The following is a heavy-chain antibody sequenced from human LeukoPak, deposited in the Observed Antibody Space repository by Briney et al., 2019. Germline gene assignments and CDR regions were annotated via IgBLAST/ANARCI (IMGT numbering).Heavy chain of an antibody. CDR3: VRGGYRGFDYEY. D-gene: IGHD5-12*01. Sequence: GGSLRLSCAASGFTFSTYSMNWPRLAPGKGLEWVSSISPASNYKYYVDSVKGRFTISRDNAKSSLYLQMNSLRAEDTAVYYCVRGGYRGFDYEYWGQGTLVTVSS. J-gene: IGHJ4*02. CDR1: GFTFSTYS. V-gene: IGHV3-21*01. CDR2: ISPASNYK.